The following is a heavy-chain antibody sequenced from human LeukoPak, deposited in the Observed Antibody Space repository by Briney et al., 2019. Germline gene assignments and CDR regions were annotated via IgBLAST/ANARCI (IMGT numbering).Heavy chain of an antibody. CDR2: IYSGGST. CDR3: AKTRSGSYYGDASDI. D-gene: IGHD1-26*01. V-gene: IGHV3-53*01. Sequence: PGGSLRLSCAASGFTVSSNYMSWVRQAPGKGLEWVSVIYSGGSTYYADSVKGRFTISRDNSKNTLYLQMNSLRAEDTAVYYCAKTRSGSYYGDASDIWGQGTMVTVSS. J-gene: IGHJ3*02. CDR1: GFTVSSNY.